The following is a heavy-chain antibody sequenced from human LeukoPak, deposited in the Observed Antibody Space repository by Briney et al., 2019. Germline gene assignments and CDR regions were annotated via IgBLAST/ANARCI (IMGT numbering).Heavy chain of an antibody. CDR3: ARDRRYCTNGVCYYYYYYMDV. CDR2: IYYSGST. J-gene: IGHJ6*03. CDR1: GGSISSYY. V-gene: IGHV4-59*01. Sequence: PSETLSLTCTVSGGSISSYYWSWIRQPPGKGLEWIGYIYYSGSTNYNPSLKSRVTISVDTSKNQFSLKLNSVTAADTAVYYCARDRRYCTNGVCYYYYYYMDVWGKGTTVTVSS. D-gene: IGHD2-8*01.